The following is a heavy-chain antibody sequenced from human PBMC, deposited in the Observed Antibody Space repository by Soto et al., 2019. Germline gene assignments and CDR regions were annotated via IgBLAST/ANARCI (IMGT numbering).Heavy chain of an antibody. CDR2: INPNSGGT. V-gene: IGHV1-2*04. CDR3: ARGGTIFGVVILYGMDV. Sequence: ASVKVSYQASGYNFTGYYMHWVRQAPGQGLEWMGWINPNSGGTNYAQKFQGWVTMTRDTSISTAYMELSRLRSDDTAVYYCARGGTIFGVVILYGMDVWGQGTTVTVSS. CDR1: GYNFTGYY. D-gene: IGHD3-3*01. J-gene: IGHJ6*02.